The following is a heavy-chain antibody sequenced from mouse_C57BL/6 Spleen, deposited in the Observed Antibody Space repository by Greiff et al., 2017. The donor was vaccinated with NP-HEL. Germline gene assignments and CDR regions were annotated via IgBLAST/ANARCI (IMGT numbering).Heavy chain of an antibody. CDR2: IDPEDGET. Sequence: EVQLQQSGAELVKPGASVKLSCTASGFNINDYYMHWVKQRTEQGLEWIGRIDPEDGETKYVPKFQGKATITADTSSNTAYLQLSSLTSEDTAVYYCARGDYYGSSLAYWGQGTLVTVSA. J-gene: IGHJ3*01. D-gene: IGHD1-1*01. V-gene: IGHV14-2*01. CDR1: GFNINDYY. CDR3: ARGDYYGSSLAY.